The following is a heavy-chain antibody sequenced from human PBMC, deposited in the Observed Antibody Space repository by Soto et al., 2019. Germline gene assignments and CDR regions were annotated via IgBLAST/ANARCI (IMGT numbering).Heavy chain of an antibody. Sequence: ASVKVSCKASGCTFTNYDINWVRQATGQGLEWMGWMNPKSGNTGYAQQFQGRVIMTRSTSISTAYMELNNLRAEDTAIYYCVRGDNWSDEASDYWGQGTLVTVSS. CDR3: VRGDNWSDEASDY. V-gene: IGHV1-8*02. CDR1: GCTFTNYD. CDR2: MNPKSGNT. D-gene: IGHD1-1*01. J-gene: IGHJ4*02.